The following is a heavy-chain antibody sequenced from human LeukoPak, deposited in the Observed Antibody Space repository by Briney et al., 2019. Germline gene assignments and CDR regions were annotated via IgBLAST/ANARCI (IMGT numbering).Heavy chain of an antibody. V-gene: IGHV3-30*02. CDR3: ARTWIQLWLVGY. J-gene: IGHJ4*02. CDR1: GFTFSSYG. D-gene: IGHD5-18*01. Sequence: GGSLRLSCAASGFTFSSYGMHWVRQAPGKGLEWVAFIRYDGSNKYYADSVKGRFTISRDNSKNTMYLQMNSLRAEDTAVYYCARTWIQLWLVGYWGQGTLVTVSS. CDR2: IRYDGSNK.